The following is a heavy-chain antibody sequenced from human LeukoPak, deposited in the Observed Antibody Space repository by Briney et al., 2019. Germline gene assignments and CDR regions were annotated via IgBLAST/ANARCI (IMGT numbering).Heavy chain of an antibody. CDR3: AREYFSANYFYYMDV. CDR1: GGSINSGGYY. V-gene: IGHV4-30-2*01. D-gene: IGHD3-3*01. J-gene: IGHJ6*03. Sequence: PSETLSLTCTVSGGSINSGGYYWSWIRQPPGKGLEWIEYIYHSGSTYYNPSLKSRVTISVDRSKNQFSLKLNSVTAADTAVYYCAREYFSANYFYYMDVWGTGTTVTVSS. CDR2: IYHSGST.